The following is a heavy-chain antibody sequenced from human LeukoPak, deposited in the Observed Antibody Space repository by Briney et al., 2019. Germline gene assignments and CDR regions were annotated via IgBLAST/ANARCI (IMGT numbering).Heavy chain of an antibody. D-gene: IGHD2-2*01. Sequence: GGSLRLSCAASGFTFSDYYMSWVRQAPGKGLEWVGRIKSKTDGGTTDYAAPVKGRFTISRDDSKNTLYLQMNSLKTEDTAVYYCTTDVLVPAAMRVIDYWGQGTLVTVSS. CDR2: IKSKTDGGTT. J-gene: IGHJ4*02. CDR3: TTDVLVPAAMRVIDY. CDR1: GFTFSDYY. V-gene: IGHV3-15*01.